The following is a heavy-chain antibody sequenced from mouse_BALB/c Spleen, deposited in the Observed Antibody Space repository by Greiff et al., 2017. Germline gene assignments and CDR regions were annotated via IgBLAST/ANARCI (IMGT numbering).Heavy chain of an antibody. D-gene: IGHD2-1*01. Sequence: VKLVESGPDLVAPSQSLSITCTVSGFSLTSYGVHWVRQPPGKGLEWLVVIWSDGSTTYNSALKSRLSISKDNSKSQVFLKMNSLQTDDTAMYYCASHYGNYEAMDYWGQGTSVTVSS. CDR2: IWSDGST. CDR1: GFSLTSYG. CDR3: ASHYGNYEAMDY. J-gene: IGHJ4*01. V-gene: IGHV2-6-2*01.